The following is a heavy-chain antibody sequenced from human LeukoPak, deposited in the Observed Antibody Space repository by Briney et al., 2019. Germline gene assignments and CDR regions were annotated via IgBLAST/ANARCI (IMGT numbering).Heavy chain of an antibody. D-gene: IGHD5-18*01. V-gene: IGHV4-59*01. CDR1: GGSISSYH. Sequence: SETLSLTCTFSGGSISSYHWNWIRQTPGKGLEWIGYMYYTGVSNYNPSLKSRVAISVDSSKNQFSLKVTSVTAADTAIYYCTTIKRGDIFGYFDFWGQGALVTVSS. J-gene: IGHJ4*02. CDR2: MYYTGVS. CDR3: TTIKRGDIFGYFDF.